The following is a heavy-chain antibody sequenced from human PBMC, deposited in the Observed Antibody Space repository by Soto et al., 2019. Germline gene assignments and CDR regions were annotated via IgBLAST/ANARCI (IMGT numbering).Heavy chain of an antibody. CDR1: GFSFSDYW. CDR2: IKQDGSEK. CDR3: ARHYGSGGSCVFGP. D-gene: IGHD2-15*01. J-gene: IGHJ5*02. V-gene: IGHV3-7*01. Sequence: EVQLVESGGGLVQPGESLRLSCAASGFSFSDYWMTWVRQAPGKGLEWVANIKQDGSEKYYVDSVKGRFTISRDNGKSTLYLQMNSLRAEDTAVYYCARHYGSGGSCVFGPWGQGTLVTVSS.